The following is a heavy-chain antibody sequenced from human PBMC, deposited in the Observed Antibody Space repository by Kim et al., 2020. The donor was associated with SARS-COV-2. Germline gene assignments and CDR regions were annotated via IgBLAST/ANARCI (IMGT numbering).Heavy chain of an antibody. CDR2: IIPILGIA. Sequence: SVKVSCKASGGTFSSYAISWVRQAPGQGLEWMGRIIPILGIANYAQKFQGRVTITADKSTSTAYMELSSLRSEDTAVYYCARGFGSYGYTDYFDYWGQGTLVTVSS. V-gene: IGHV1-69*04. D-gene: IGHD5-18*01. J-gene: IGHJ4*02. CDR1: GGTFSSYA. CDR3: ARGFGSYGYTDYFDY.